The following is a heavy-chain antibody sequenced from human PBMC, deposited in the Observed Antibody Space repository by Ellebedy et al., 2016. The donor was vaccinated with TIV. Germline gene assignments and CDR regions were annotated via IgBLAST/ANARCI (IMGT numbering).Heavy chain of an antibody. CDR1: GYSFTSYW. J-gene: IGHJ3*02. CDR3: ARDSSGYYYTVGAFDI. D-gene: IGHD3-22*01. CDR2: IIPIFATA. Sequence: MPGGSLRLSCKGSGYSFTSYWISWVRQAPGQGLEWMGGIIPIFATANYAQKFQGRVTITADESTSTAYMELSSLRSEDTAVYYCARDSSGYYYTVGAFDIWGQGTMVTVSS. V-gene: IGHV1-69*01.